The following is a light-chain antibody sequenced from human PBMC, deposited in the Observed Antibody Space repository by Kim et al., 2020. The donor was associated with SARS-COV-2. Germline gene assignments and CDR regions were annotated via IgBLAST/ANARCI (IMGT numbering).Light chain of an antibody. Sequence: IQLTRSPSSLSASVGGRVTITCRASQDIKDSLAWYQQKPGRAPKLLIYGASTLQGGVPSRFSGAGSGTDFTLTISSLQPEDFATYFCQQLHSFPVTFGQGTRLEIK. CDR3: QQLHSFPVT. CDR1: QDIKDS. V-gene: IGKV1-9*01. J-gene: IGKJ5*01. CDR2: GAS.